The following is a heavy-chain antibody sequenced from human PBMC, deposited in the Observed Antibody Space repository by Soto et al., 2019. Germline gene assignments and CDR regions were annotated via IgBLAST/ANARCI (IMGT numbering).Heavy chain of an antibody. V-gene: IGHV4-4*02. CDR3: ARLVYDTRLNYMYFDF. Sequence: PSETLSLTCAVSGASISSGNWWTWVRQTPQRGLEYIGEIFHDGTANYYPSFERRVAISVDTSKNQFFLKLTSVTAADTAIYFCARLVYDTRLNYMYFDFWGQGALVTVSS. J-gene: IGHJ4*02. D-gene: IGHD2-8*01. CDR2: IFHDGTA. CDR1: GASISSGNW.